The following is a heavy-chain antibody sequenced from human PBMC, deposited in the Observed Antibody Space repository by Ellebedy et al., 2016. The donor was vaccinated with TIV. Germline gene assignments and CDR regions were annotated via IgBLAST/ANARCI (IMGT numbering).Heavy chain of an antibody. V-gene: IGHV5-51*01. CDR1: GYSFPSYC. CDR3: ARQDTAKDNFDY. J-gene: IGHJ4*02. D-gene: IGHD5-18*01. CDR2: IYPGDSDT. Sequence: GESLKISCKGSGYSFPSYCIGWVRQMPGKGLEWMGIIYPGDSDTRYSPSFQGQVTISADKSISTAHLQWSSLKASDTAMYYCARQDTAKDNFDYWGQGTLVTVSS.